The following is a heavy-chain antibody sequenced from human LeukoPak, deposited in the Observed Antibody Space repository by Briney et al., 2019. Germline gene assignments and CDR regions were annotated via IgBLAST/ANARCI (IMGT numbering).Heavy chain of an antibody. CDR2: IYYSGST. J-gene: IGHJ6*03. Sequence: SETLSLTCTVSGGSISSYYWSWSRQPPGKGLEWTGYIYYSGSTNYNPSLKSRVTISVAPSNHQFSLKLSSVTAADPAVYYCARGALHSYYYDSSGSMDVWGKGTTVTISS. CDR1: GGSISSYY. CDR3: ARGALHSYYYDSSGSMDV. V-gene: IGHV4-59*01. D-gene: IGHD3-22*01.